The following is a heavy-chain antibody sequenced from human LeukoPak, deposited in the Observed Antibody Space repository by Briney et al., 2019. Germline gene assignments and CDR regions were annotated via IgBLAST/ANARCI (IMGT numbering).Heavy chain of an antibody. Sequence: GGSLRLSCAASGFTFSSYAMSWVRQAPGMGLEWVANINQDGNKKYYVDSVRGRFTISRDNAKNSLYLQMNGLRAEDTAVYYCARDLIWDGDPDGRDFWGQGTLVSVSS. CDR3: ARDLIWDGDPDGRDF. CDR2: INQDGNKK. V-gene: IGHV3-7*01. D-gene: IGHD3-10*01. CDR1: GFTFSSYA. J-gene: IGHJ4*02.